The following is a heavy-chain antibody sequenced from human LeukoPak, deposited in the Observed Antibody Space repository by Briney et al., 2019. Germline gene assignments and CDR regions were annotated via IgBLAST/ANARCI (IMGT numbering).Heavy chain of an antibody. Sequence: GGSLRLSCAASGFTFSSYAMNWVRQAPGKGLEWVSTISGSGGSKHYADSVEGRFTISRDNSKNTVYLQMNSLRAEDTAVYYCAKLTSASGAYGVDVWGQGTTVTVSS. CDR3: AKLTSASGAYGVDV. J-gene: IGHJ6*02. CDR1: GFTFSSYA. CDR2: ISGSGGSK. D-gene: IGHD3-10*01. V-gene: IGHV3-23*01.